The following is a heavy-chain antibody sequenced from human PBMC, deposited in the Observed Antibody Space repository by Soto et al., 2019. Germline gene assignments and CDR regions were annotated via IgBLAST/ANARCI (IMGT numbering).Heavy chain of an antibody. CDR3: ARWGVVPAADTYYYGMDV. CDR2: IIPIFGTA. V-gene: IGHV1-69*13. D-gene: IGHD2-2*01. J-gene: IGHJ6*02. Sequence: SVKVSCKASGGTFSSYAISWVRQAPGQGLEWMGGIIPIFGTANYAQKFQGRVTITADESTSTAYMELSSLRSEDTAVYYCARWGVVPAADTYYYGMDVWGQGTTVTVSS. CDR1: GGTFSSYA.